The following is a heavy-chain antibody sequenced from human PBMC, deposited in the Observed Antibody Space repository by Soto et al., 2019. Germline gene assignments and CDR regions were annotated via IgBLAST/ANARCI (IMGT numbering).Heavy chain of an antibody. D-gene: IGHD2-15*01. CDR1: GYTFTGYY. CDR3: ARDRYCSGGSCCSGVSGAYYSYGMDV. J-gene: IGHJ6*02. Sequence: GASVKVSCKASGYTFTGYYMHWVRQAPGQGLEWMGWINPNSGGTNYAQKFQGRVTMTRDTSINTAYMELSRLRSDDTAVYYCARDRYCSGGSCCSGVSGAYYSYGMDVWGQGTTVTVSS. V-gene: IGHV1-2*02. CDR2: INPNSGGT.